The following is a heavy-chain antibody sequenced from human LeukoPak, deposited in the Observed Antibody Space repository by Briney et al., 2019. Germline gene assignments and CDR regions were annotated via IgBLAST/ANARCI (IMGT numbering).Heavy chain of an antibody. CDR1: GFTARSYS. CDR3: AKLATGDFDI. CDR2: ISNNGGST. J-gene: IGHJ3*02. V-gene: IGHV3-64*01. Sequence: GGSLRLSCAASGFTARSYSMHWVRQAPGKGLEYVSAISNNGGSTYYANSVKGRFTISRDNSKNTLYLQMGSLRAEDMAVYYCAKLATGDFDIWGQGTTVTVSS. D-gene: IGHD2-21*01.